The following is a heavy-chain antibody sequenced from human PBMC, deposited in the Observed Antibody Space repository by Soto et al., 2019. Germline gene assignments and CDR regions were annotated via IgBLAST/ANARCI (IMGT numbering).Heavy chain of an antibody. CDR3: ARDEDSSGYYYPAFDI. D-gene: IGHD3-22*01. V-gene: IGHV3-11*01. CDR2: ISSSGSTI. J-gene: IGHJ3*02. CDR1: GFTFSDYY. Sequence: QVQLVESGGGLVKPGGSLRLSCAASGFTFSDYYMSWIRQAPGKGLEWVSYISSSGSTIYYADSVKGRFTISRDNAKNSLDLQMNSLRAEDTGVYYCARDEDSSGYYYPAFDIWGQGTMVTVSS.